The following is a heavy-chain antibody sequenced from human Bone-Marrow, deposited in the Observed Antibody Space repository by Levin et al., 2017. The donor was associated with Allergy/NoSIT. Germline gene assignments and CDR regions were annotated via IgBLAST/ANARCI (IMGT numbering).Heavy chain of an antibody. CDR1: RGSFSDYY. Sequence: SETLSLTCAIYRGSFSDYYWNWIRQSPGKGLEWIGEINQNGSTNYNPSLKSRVTISVDTSKNQFSLRLTSVTAADTAMYYCARGEAVADFWGQGTLVTVSS. J-gene: IGHJ4*02. D-gene: IGHD6-19*01. V-gene: IGHV4-34*01. CDR2: INQNGST. CDR3: ARGEAVADF.